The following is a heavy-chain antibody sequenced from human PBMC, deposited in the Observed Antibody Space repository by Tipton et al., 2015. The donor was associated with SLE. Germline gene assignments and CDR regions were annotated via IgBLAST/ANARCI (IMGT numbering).Heavy chain of an antibody. CDR2: VYGGGTP. J-gene: IGHJ5*01. CDR1: GDSISSNNFF. Sequence: TLSLTCSVSGDSISSNNFFWTWIRQPAGKGLEWIGRVYGGGTPDKRPSLKSRVSISVDTSKNQFSLRVTSVAAADTAIYYCARGTWFGDLRYNWVDSWGQGILVTVSS. D-gene: IGHD3-10*01. V-gene: IGHV4-61*02. CDR3: ARGTWFGDLRYNWVDS.